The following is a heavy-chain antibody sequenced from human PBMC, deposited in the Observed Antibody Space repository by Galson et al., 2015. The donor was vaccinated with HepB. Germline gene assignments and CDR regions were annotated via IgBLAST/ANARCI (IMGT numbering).Heavy chain of an antibody. CDR2: IYYSGST. D-gene: IGHD6-19*01. CDR3: ARRGQWLGHYYFDY. Sequence: SETLSLTCTVSGGSISSSSYYWGWIRQPPGKGLEWIGSIYYSGSTHYNPSLESRVTISVDTSKNQFSLKLSSVTAADTAVYYCARRGQWLGHYYFDYWGQGTLVTVSS. J-gene: IGHJ4*02. V-gene: IGHV4-39*01. CDR1: GGSISSSSYY.